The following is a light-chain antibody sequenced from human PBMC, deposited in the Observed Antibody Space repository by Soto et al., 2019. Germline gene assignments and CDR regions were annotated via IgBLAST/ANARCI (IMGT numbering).Light chain of an antibody. CDR1: HDISSY. V-gene: IGKV1-33*01. CDR3: QQYDNLPRT. Sequence: DIQMTQSPSSLSASVGDRVTITCQASHDISSYLNWYQQKPGKAPKLLIYDASNLETGVPSRFSGSGSGTDFTFTISSLQPEDIATYYCQQYDNLPRTFGQGTKVDIK. CDR2: DAS. J-gene: IGKJ1*01.